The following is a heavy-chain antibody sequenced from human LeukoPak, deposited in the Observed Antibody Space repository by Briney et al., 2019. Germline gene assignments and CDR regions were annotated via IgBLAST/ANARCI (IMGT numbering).Heavy chain of an antibody. Sequence: PGGSLRLSCAASGFTFSSYSMNWVRQAPGKGLEWVSSISSSSSYIYYADSVKGRFTISRDNAKNSLYLQMNSLRAEDTAVYYCARDRGALRYFDLWGRGTLVTVSS. CDR1: GFTFSSYS. CDR3: ARDRGALRYFDL. D-gene: IGHD1-26*01. CDR2: ISSSSSYI. J-gene: IGHJ2*01. V-gene: IGHV3-21*01.